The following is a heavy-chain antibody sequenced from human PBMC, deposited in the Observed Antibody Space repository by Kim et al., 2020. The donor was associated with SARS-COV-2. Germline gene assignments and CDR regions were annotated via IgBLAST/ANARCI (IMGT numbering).Heavy chain of an antibody. Sequence: SETLSRTCAVYGGSFSGYYWSWIRQPPGKGLEWIGEINHSGSTNYNPSLKSRVTISVDTSKNQFSLKLSSVTAADTAVYYCARGLRYYYDRRYYYYYGM. CDR2: INHSGST. CDR1: GGSFSGYY. J-gene: IGHJ6*01. CDR3: ARGLRYYYDRRYYYYYGM. V-gene: IGHV4-34*01. D-gene: IGHD3-22*01.